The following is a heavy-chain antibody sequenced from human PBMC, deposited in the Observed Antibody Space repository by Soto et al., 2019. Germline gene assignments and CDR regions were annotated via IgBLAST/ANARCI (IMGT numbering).Heavy chain of an antibody. CDR2: IYYSGST. D-gene: IGHD1-7*01. J-gene: IGHJ4*02. Sequence: SETLSLTCTVSGGSISSYYWSWIRQPPGKGLEWIGYIYYSGSTNYNPSLKSRVTISVDTSKNQFSLKLSSVTAADTAVYYCARDRGWNYERTLDYWGQGTLVTVSS. V-gene: IGHV4-59*01. CDR1: GGSISSYY. CDR3: ARDRGWNYERTLDY.